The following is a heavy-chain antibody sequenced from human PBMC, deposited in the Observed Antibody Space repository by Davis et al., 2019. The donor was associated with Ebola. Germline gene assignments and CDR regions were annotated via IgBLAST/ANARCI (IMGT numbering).Heavy chain of an antibody. D-gene: IGHD5-24*01. J-gene: IGHJ6*02. Sequence: ASVKVSCKASGYTFTSYYMHWVRQAPGQGLEWMGIINPSGGSTSCAQKFQGRVTMTRDTSTSTVYMELSSLRSEDTAVYYCARVDGYTQLYYYYYGMDVWGQGTTVTVSS. V-gene: IGHV1-46*01. CDR2: INPSGGST. CDR1: GYTFTSYY. CDR3: ARVDGYTQLYYYYYGMDV.